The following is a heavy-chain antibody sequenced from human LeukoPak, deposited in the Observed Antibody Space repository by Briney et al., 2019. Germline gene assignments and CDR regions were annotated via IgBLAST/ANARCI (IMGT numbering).Heavy chain of an antibody. Sequence: SETLSLTCTVSGGSISSGGYYWSWIRQHPGKGLEWIGYIYYSGSTYYNPSLKSRVTISVDTSKNQFSLKLSSVTAADTAVYYCARELIAAATNWFDPWGQGTLVTVSS. CDR2: IYYSGST. CDR3: ARELIAAATNWFDP. V-gene: IGHV4-61*08. D-gene: IGHD6-13*01. J-gene: IGHJ5*02. CDR1: GGSISSGGYY.